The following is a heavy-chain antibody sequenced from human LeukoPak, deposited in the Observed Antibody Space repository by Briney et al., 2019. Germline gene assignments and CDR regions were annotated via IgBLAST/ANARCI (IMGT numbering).Heavy chain of an antibody. Sequence: SETLSLTCTVSGGSISSYYWSWLRQPPGKGLEWIGYIYYSGSTNYNPSLKSRVTISVDTTRNQFSLKLSSVTAADTAVYYCARGKILGVHNSGNWFDPWGQGTLVTVSS. J-gene: IGHJ5*02. CDR2: IYYSGST. D-gene: IGHD3-3*01. V-gene: IGHV4-59*01. CDR3: ARGKILGVHNSGNWFDP. CDR1: GGSISSYY.